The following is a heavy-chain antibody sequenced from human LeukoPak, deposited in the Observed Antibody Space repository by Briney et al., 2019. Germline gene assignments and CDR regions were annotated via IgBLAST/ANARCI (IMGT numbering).Heavy chain of an antibody. CDR2: ISSSYRTI. V-gene: IGHV3-48*03. CDR3: ARDDSMVTVRGMDV. D-gene: IGHD2-21*02. J-gene: IGHJ6*02. Sequence: PGGSLRLSCAASGFTFSGFEMTWVRQAPGKGLEWISYISSSYRTIYYADSVKGRFTVSRDNTKNSIYLQMNSLRVEDTAVYYWARDDSMVTVRGMDVWGQGTTVTVSS. CDR1: GFTFSGFE.